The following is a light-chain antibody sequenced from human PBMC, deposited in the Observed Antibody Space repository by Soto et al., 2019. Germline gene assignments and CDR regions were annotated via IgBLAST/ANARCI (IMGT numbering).Light chain of an antibody. CDR3: QNYNSAPYA. Sequence: DIQMTQSPSSLSASVGDRVTITCRASQGISNYVAWCQQKPGKVPTLLIYEASTLQSGVPSRFSGRGSGTDFTLTISSLQPEDVATYFCQNYNSAPYAFGQGTKLEIK. CDR2: EAS. CDR1: QGISNY. V-gene: IGKV1-27*01. J-gene: IGKJ2*01.